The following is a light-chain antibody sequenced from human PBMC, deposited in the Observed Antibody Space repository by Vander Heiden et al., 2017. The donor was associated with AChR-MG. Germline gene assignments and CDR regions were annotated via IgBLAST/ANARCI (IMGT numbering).Light chain of an antibody. J-gene: IGKJ1*01. CDR1: QSVSSSY. V-gene: IGKV3-20*01. CDR3: QHDCRSRT. CDR2: GAS. Sequence: DIVLTQSPGTLSLSPGERATLSCWASQSVSSSYLAWYQQKPGQAPRLLIYGASSRANGIPDRFSGSGSGTGFTLTISSREPEDFAVYYCQHDCRSRTFGQGTKVEIK.